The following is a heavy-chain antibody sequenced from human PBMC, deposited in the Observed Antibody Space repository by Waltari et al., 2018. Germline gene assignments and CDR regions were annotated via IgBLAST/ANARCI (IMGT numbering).Heavy chain of an antibody. Sequence: VQLVQSGAEVKKPGASVKVSCKAFGYTFTDYSIHWVRQAPGQGLEWVGWISPNSAGTNYAQKFQGRVTMTRDTSINSVYLEVNTLELDDTALYYRARGSGTAWYRRFDCWGQGTLVTVSS. D-gene: IGHD6-19*01. V-gene: IGHV1-2*02. CDR1: GYTFTDYS. CDR2: ISPNSAGT. CDR3: ARGSGTAWYRRFDC. J-gene: IGHJ4*02.